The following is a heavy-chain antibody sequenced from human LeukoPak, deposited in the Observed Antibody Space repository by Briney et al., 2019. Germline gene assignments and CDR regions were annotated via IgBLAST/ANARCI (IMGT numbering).Heavy chain of an antibody. CDR2: ISSSSSYT. J-gene: IGHJ4*02. CDR1: GFTFTDYY. CDR3: ARDQYGSGSYDY. V-gene: IGHV3-11*05. D-gene: IGHD3-10*01. Sequence: PGGSLRLSCAASGFTFTDYYMSWIRQAPGKGLEWVSYISSSSSYTNYADPVKGRFTISRDNAKNSLYLQMNSLRAEDTAVYFCARDQYGSGSYDYWGQGTLVTVSS.